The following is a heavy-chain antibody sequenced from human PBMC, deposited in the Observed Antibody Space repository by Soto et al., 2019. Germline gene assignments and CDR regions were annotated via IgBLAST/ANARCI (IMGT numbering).Heavy chain of an antibody. CDR2: ISSSSSTI. Sequence: EVQLVESGGGLVQPGGSLRLSCAASGFTFSSYSMNWVRQAPGKGLEWVSYISSSSSTIYYADSVKGRFTISRDNAKNSLYLQMNSLRDEDTAVYYCARVVLGYPGPLYYGMDVWGQGTTVTVSS. D-gene: IGHD2-8*02. J-gene: IGHJ6*02. V-gene: IGHV3-48*02. CDR3: ARVVLGYPGPLYYGMDV. CDR1: GFTFSSYS.